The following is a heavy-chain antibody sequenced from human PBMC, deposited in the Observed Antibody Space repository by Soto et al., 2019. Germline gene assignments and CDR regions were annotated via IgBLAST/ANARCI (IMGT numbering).Heavy chain of an antibody. J-gene: IGHJ4*02. CDR1: GGSISSSSYY. CDR3: ARRMYYYDSSGYYYFDY. CDR2: IYYSGST. Sequence: SETLSLTCTVSGGSISSSSYYWGWIRQPPGKGLEWIGSIYYSGSTYYNPSLKSRVTISVDTSKNQFSLKLSSVTAADTAVYYCARRMYYYDSSGYYYFDYWGQGTLVTVSS. D-gene: IGHD3-22*01. V-gene: IGHV4-39*01.